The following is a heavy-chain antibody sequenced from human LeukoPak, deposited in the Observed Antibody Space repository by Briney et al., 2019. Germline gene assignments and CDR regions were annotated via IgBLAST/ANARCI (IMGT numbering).Heavy chain of an antibody. J-gene: IGHJ4*02. Sequence: PSQTLSLTCTVSGGSISSGGYYWSWIRQPPGKGLEWIGYIYYSGSTYYNPSLKSRVTISVDTSKNQFSLKLSSVTAADTAVYYCARTARMVRGVITRFDYWGQGTLVTVSS. V-gene: IGHV4-30-4*01. CDR2: IYYSGST. D-gene: IGHD3-10*01. CDR3: ARTARMVRGVITRFDY. CDR1: GGSISSGGYY.